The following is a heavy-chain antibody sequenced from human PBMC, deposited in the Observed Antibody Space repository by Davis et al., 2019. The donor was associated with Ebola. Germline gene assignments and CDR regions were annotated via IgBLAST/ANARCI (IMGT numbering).Heavy chain of an antibody. V-gene: IGHV1-2*04. CDR1: GYTFTGYY. CDR3: AASEKVDLYYDFWSGYIDY. Sequence: ASVKVSCKASGYTFTGYYMHWLRHAPGQGLEWMGWIIPNTGGTNYAQKFQGWVTMTRDTSISPAYMELNRLRSYDTAVYYCAASEKVDLYYDFWSGYIDYWGQGTMVTVSS. D-gene: IGHD3-3*01. CDR2: IIPNTGGT. J-gene: IGHJ4*02.